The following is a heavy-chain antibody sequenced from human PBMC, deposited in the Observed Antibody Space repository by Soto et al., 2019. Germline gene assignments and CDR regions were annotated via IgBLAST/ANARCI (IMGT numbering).Heavy chain of an antibody. Sequence: SETLSLTCTVSGGSISSGGYYWNWIRQYPGKGLEWIAYIYQSGTPYYNPSLKSRATISIDRSKNQFSLMLDSVTAADTAVYYCARDLRLDSWGPGTLVTSPQ. CDR3: ARDLRLDS. V-gene: IGHV4-31*03. CDR2: IYQSGTP. J-gene: IGHJ4*02. D-gene: IGHD2-21*02. CDR1: GGSISSGGYY.